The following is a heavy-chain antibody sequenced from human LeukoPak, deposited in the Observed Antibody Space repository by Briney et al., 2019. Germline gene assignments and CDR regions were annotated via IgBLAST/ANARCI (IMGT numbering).Heavy chain of an antibody. CDR2: IIPIFGTA. V-gene: IGHV1-69*01. Sequence: GSSVKVSCKASGGTFSSYAIRWVRQAPGQGLEWMGGIIPIFGTANYAQKFQGRVTITADESTSTAYMELSSLRSEDTAVYYCARVGVTMVRGVILYFDYWGQGTLVTVSS. CDR3: ARVGVTMVRGVILYFDY. CDR1: GGTFSSYA. D-gene: IGHD3-10*01. J-gene: IGHJ4*02.